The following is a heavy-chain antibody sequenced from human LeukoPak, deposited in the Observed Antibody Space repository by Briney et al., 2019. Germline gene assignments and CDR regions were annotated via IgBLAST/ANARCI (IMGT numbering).Heavy chain of an antibody. D-gene: IGHD3-9*01. Sequence: GESLKISCKGSGYSFTSYWIIWVRQLPGKGLEWMGRIDPSDSYTNDSPSFQGHVTISADKSISTAYLQWSSLKPSDTAMYYCARAINSLTAFDIWGQGTMVTVSS. CDR3: ARAINSLTAFDI. CDR2: IDPSDSYT. CDR1: GYSFTSYW. J-gene: IGHJ3*02. V-gene: IGHV5-10-1*01.